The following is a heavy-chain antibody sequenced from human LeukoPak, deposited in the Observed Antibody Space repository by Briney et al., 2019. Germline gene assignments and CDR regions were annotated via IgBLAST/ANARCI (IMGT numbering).Heavy chain of an antibody. D-gene: IGHD3-22*01. CDR1: GGSFSGYH. V-gene: IGHV4-34*01. CDR2: INPSGST. Sequence: SETLSLTCAVYGGSFSGYHWTWIRQSPGKGLEWIGDINPSGSTYYNPSLKSRLTISVDTSKNQFSLKLWSVTAADTAVYYCARGRHDITMIVVVMTSVSYYLDVWGKGTTVTFS. J-gene: IGHJ6*03. CDR3: ARGRHDITMIVVVMTSVSYYLDV.